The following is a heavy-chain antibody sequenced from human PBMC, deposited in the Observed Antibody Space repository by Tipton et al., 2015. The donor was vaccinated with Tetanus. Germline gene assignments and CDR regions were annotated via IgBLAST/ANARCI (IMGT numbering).Heavy chain of an antibody. Sequence: TLSLTCAVSGGSITSYYWTWIRQPPGKGLEWIGYIYDSYDSGSTKYNPSLKSRVTISVDTSKNQFSLNLTSVTAADTALFYCARVDSANDRIDHWGQGTLVTVSS. J-gene: IGHJ4*02. D-gene: IGHD5-12*01. CDR3: ARVDSANDRIDH. V-gene: IGHV4-59*12. CDR2: IYDSYDSGST. CDR1: GGSITSYY.